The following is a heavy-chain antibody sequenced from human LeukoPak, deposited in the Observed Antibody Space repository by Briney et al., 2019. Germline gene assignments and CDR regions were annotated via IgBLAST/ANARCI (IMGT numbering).Heavy chain of an antibody. D-gene: IGHD3-22*01. CDR1: GFTFSSYA. J-gene: IGHJ4*02. V-gene: IGHV3-23*01. Sequence: GGSLRLSCAASGFTFSSYAMSWVRQAPGKGLEWVSAISGSGGSTYYADSVKGRFTISRDNSKNTLYLQMNSLRAEDTAVYYCAKDGPYYCDSSGYYRFDYWGQGTLVTVSS. CDR3: AKDGPYYCDSSGYYRFDY. CDR2: ISGSGGST.